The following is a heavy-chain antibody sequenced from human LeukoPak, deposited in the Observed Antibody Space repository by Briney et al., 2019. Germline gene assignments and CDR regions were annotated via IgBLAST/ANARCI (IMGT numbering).Heavy chain of an antibody. Sequence: PGGSLRLSCAASGFTFSSYAMSWVRQAPGKGLEWVGFIRSKAYGGTTEYAASVKGRFTISRDDSKSIAYLQMNSLKTEDTAVYYCTRAEGYGDYVLRYWGQGTLVTVSS. V-gene: IGHV3-49*04. CDR2: IRSKAYGGTT. CDR3: TRAEGYGDYVLRY. D-gene: IGHD4-17*01. CDR1: GFTFSSYA. J-gene: IGHJ4*02.